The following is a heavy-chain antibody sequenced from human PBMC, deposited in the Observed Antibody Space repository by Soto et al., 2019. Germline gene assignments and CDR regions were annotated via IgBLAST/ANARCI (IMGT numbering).Heavy chain of an antibody. Sequence: EVQLVESGGGLGQPGGSLRLSCAASGFIFSTYWMHWVRQVPGKGLAWVSRINTDGSHTSYADSVKGRFTISRDNAKNTVYLQMNSLRAEDTAVYFCARVKSGSYDWFDPWGQGTLVTVSS. CDR2: INTDGSHT. CDR3: ARVKSGSYDWFDP. CDR1: GFIFSTYW. J-gene: IGHJ5*02. D-gene: IGHD3-10*01. V-gene: IGHV3-74*01.